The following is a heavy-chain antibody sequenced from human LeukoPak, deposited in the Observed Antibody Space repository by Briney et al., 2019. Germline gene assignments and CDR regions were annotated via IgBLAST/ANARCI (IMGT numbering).Heavy chain of an antibody. Sequence: SETLSLTCTVSGGSISSYYWSWIRQPPGKGLESSGYIYYSGSTNYNPSLKSRVTISVDTSKNQFSLKLSSVTAADTAVYYCASWGIAAAGRNSWFDPWGQGTLVTVSS. D-gene: IGHD6-13*01. CDR3: ASWGIAAAGRNSWFDP. V-gene: IGHV4-59*01. CDR1: GGSISSYY. CDR2: IYYSGST. J-gene: IGHJ5*02.